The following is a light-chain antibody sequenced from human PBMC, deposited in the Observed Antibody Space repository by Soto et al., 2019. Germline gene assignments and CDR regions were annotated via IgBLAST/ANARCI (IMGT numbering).Light chain of an antibody. V-gene: IGLV7-43*01. J-gene: IGLJ2*01. CDR2: STN. CDR3: LLYYGCKLGV. Sequence: QAVVTQEPSLTVSPGGTVTLTCASSTGAVTSGYYPNWFQQKPGQAPRALIYSTNNKYSWTPARLSGSLLGGKAALTLSGVQPDDEADHYCLLYYGCKLGVFGGGTKVTVL. CDR1: TGAVTSGYY.